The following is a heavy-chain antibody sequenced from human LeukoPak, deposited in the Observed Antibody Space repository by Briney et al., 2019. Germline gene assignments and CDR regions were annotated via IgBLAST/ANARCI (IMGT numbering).Heavy chain of an antibody. D-gene: IGHD3-22*01. J-gene: IGHJ4*02. CDR1: GFTFSSYV. CDR3: AKARGGVSMIDY. CDR2: ISGSGGST. V-gene: IGHV3-23*01. Sequence: AGGSLRLSCAASGFTFSSYVMSWVRQAPGKGLEWVSAISGSGGSTYYADSVKGRFTISRDNSKNTLYLQMNSLRAEDTAVYYCAKARGGVSMIDYWGQGTLVTVSS.